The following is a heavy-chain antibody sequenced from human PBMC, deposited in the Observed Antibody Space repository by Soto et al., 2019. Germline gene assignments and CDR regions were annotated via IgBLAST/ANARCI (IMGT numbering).Heavy chain of an antibody. D-gene: IGHD3-16*02. J-gene: IGHJ4*02. V-gene: IGHV1-2*04. CDR2: INPNSGGT. Sequence: ASVKISCKTSGYTFTGYYMHWVRQAHRQRLEWMGWINPNSGGTNYAQKFQGWVTMTRDTSISTAYMELSRLRSDDTAVYYCARASIFDDYVWGSYRYTEGYFDYWGQGTLVTVSS. CDR3: ARASIFDDYVWGSYRYTEGYFDY. CDR1: GYTFTGYY.